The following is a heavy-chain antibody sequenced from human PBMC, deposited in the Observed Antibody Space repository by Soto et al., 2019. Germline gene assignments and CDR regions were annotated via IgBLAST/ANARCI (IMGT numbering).Heavy chain of an antibody. V-gene: IGHV1-69*13. CDR3: ARDRAFCSGGSCYRNSEYYYGMDV. J-gene: IGHJ6*02. D-gene: IGHD2-15*01. Sequence: SVKVSCKASGGTFSSYAISWVRQAPGQGLEWMGGIIPIFGTANYAQKFQGRVTITADESTSTAYMELSSLRSEDTAVYYCARDRAFCSGGSCYRNSEYYYGMDVWGQGPTVTVSS. CDR2: IIPIFGTA. CDR1: GGTFSSYA.